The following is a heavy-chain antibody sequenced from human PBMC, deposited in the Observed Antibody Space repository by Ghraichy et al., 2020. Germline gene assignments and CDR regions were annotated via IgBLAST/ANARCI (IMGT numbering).Heavy chain of an antibody. V-gene: IGHV4-34*01. CDR3: ARASLYYDFWSGYLNWFDP. J-gene: IGHJ5*02. CDR2: INHSGST. Sequence: SETLSLTCAVYGGSFSGYYWSWIRQPPGKGLEWIGEINHSGSTNYNPSLKSRVTISVDTSKNQFSLKLSSVTAADTAVYYCARASLYYDFWSGYLNWFDPWGQGTLVTVSS. CDR1: GGSFSGYY. D-gene: IGHD3-3*01.